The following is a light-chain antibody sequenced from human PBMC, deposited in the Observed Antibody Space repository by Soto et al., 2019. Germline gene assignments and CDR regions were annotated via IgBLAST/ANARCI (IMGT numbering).Light chain of an antibody. J-gene: IGLJ1*01. Sequence: QSVLTQPPSASGSPGQSVTISCGGTSSDVGAYNYVSWYQQHPGKAPKLMIYEVAKRPSGVPDRFSGSKSGTTASLTVSGLQPEDEADYYCISDEGSTNFCVFGTGTKVTVL. CDR1: SSDVGAYNY. CDR2: EVA. V-gene: IGLV2-8*01. CDR3: ISDEGSTNFCV.